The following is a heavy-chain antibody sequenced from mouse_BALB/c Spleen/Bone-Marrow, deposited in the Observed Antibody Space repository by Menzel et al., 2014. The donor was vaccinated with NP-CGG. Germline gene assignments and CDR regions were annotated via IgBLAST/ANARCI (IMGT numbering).Heavy chain of an antibody. V-gene: IGHV5-6*01. D-gene: IGHD4-1*02. Sequence: EVQLVESGGDLVKPGGSLKLSCAAPGFTFSSYGMSWVRQTPDKRLEWVATINNGGTYTYYPDSVKGRFTISRDNAKNTLYLQMSSLKSEDTAMYYCALNWDSAYWGQGTLVTVSA. J-gene: IGHJ3*01. CDR2: INNGGTYT. CDR1: GFTFSSYG. CDR3: ALNWDSAY.